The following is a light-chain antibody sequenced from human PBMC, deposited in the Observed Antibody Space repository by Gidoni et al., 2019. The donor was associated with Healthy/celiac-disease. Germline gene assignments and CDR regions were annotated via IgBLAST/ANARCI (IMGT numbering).Light chain of an antibody. V-gene: IGKV4-1*01. CDR3: QQYYSTPYT. Sequence: DIVMTQSPDPLAVSLGERATINCKSSQSVLYSSNNKNYLAWYQQKPGQTPKLLIYWASTRESGVPDRFSGSGSGTDFTLTISSLQAEDVAVYYCQQYYSTPYTFXQXTKLEIK. CDR1: QSVLYSSNNKNY. CDR2: WAS. J-gene: IGKJ2*01.